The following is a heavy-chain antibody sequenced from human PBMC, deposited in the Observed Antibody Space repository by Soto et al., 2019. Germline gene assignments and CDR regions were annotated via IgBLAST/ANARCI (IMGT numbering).Heavy chain of an antibody. Sequence: QVQLVQSGSEVKKPGSSVKVSCKASGCTFSSYTISWVRQAPGQGLEWMGRIIPILGIANYAQKFQGRVTITADKSTSTAYMELSSLRAEDTAVYYCAREGASPFLLDYWGPGTLVTVS. J-gene: IGHJ4*02. D-gene: IGHD2-2*01. CDR3: AREGASPFLLDY. CDR1: GCTFSSYT. V-gene: IGHV1-69*08. CDR2: IIPILGIA.